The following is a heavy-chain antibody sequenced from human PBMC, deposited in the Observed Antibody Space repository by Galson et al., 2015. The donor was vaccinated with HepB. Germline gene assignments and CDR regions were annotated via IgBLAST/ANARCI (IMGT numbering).Heavy chain of an antibody. CDR2: IIPIFGTA. CDR1: GGTFSSYA. J-gene: IGHJ4*02. V-gene: IGHV1-69*06. CDR3: HQRGPPVENY. D-gene: IGHD5-24*01. Sequence: SVKVSCKASGGTFSSYAISWVRQAPGQGLEWMGGIIPIFGTANYAQKFRGRVTITADKSTSTAYMELSSLRSEDTAVYYCHQRGPPVENYWGQGTLVTVSS.